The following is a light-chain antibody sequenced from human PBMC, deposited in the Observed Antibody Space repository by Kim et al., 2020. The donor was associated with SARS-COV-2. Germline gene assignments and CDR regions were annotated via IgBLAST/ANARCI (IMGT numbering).Light chain of an antibody. V-gene: IGKV1-17*01. CDR1: QDIRND. Sequence: SSGGDSVTITCPARQDIRNDLGLYQQNPGSAPKRLIYGASSLQSGVPSRFSRRGSGTEFTLTLSSLQPEDVATYFCLQHNTFPIPFGQGTRLEIQ. CDR2: GAS. CDR3: LQHNTFPIP. J-gene: IGKJ5*01.